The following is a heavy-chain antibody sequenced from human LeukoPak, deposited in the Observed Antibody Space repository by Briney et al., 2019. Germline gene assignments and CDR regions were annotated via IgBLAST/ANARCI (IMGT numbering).Heavy chain of an antibody. CDR3: AKVAHYYYGSESYYFFEH. D-gene: IGHD3-10*01. V-gene: IGHV3-7*01. CDR1: GFTFGTYW. Sequence: PGGSLRLSCTASGFTFGTYWMSWVRHPPGKGLEGVAKTNQDGTEKYYVDSVKGRFTISRDNAKNSLYLQMNSLRVEDTATYYCAKVAHYYYGSESYYFFEHWGQGTPFTVSS. CDR2: TNQDGTEK. J-gene: IGHJ4*02.